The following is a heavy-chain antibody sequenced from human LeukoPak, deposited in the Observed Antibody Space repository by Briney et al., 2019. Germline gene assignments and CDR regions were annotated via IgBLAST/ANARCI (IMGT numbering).Heavy chain of an antibody. CDR2: ISDNSGNT. CDR3: SNGRTSSGTLQHDY. Sequence: QPGGSLRLSCAASGFTFSSFAMSWVRQAPGQGLEWVSAISDNSGNTYYADSVKGRFTISRDNSENTLYLQMNSLRAEDTALYYCSNGRTSSGTLQHDYWGQGTLVTVSS. J-gene: IGHJ4*02. D-gene: IGHD6-19*01. CDR1: GFTFSSFA. V-gene: IGHV3-23*01.